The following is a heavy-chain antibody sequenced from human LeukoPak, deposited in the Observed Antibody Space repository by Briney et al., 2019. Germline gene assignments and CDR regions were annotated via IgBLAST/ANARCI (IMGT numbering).Heavy chain of an antibody. Sequence: GGSLRLSCAASGFTFSSYAMSWVRQAPGKGLEWVSAISGSGGSTYYADSVKGRFTISRDNSKNTLYLQMNSLRAEDTAVCYCAKATKYYVGGYYYGMDVWGQGTTVTVSS. V-gene: IGHV3-23*01. CDR3: AKATKYYVGGYYYGMDV. CDR2: ISGSGGST. CDR1: GFTFSSYA. D-gene: IGHD3-10*02. J-gene: IGHJ6*02.